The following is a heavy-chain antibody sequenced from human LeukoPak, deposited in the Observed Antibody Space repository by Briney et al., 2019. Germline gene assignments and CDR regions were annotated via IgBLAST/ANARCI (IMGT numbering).Heavy chain of an antibody. CDR3: AKFRWDDSGWYYLDS. J-gene: IGHJ4*02. D-gene: IGHD6-19*01. V-gene: IGHV3-48*03. CDR1: GFTFSSYE. CDR2: ISSSGSTI. Sequence: PGGSLRLSCAASGFTFSSYEMNWVRQAPGKGLEWVSYISSSGSTIYYANSVKGRFTISRDNAKNSLYLQMNSLRAEDTAVYYCAKFRWDDSGWYYLDSWGQGTLVTVSS.